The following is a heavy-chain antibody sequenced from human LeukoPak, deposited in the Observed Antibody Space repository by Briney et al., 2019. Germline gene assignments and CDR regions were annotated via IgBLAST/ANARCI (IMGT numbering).Heavy chain of an antibody. CDR2: KSYDGASK. CDR3: ARGVVYPTWSGPHWSDY. V-gene: IGHV3-30-3*01. CDR1: GFTFSSYG. D-gene: IGHD3-3*01. J-gene: IGHJ4*02. Sequence: PGGSLRLSCAASGFTFSSYGIHWVRQAPGKGLECVAFKSYDGASKYYADSVRGRFTISRDNSKNTLYLQMNSLRVEDTAVYYCARGVVYPTWSGPHWSDYWGQGTLVTVSS.